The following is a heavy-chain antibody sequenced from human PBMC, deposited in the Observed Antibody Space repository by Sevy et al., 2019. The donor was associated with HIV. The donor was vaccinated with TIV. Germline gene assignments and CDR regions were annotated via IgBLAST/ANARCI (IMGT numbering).Heavy chain of an antibody. J-gene: IGHJ4*02. Sequence: GGSLRLSCAGSGFTFSSYIMNWVRQAPGKGLEWVSCISNSGSIIHYADSVKGRFTISRDNAKNSLYLHMNSLRDEDVYVYYFARDKVGTGYYFDNWGQGTLVTVSS. CDR1: GFTFSSYI. D-gene: IGHD1-26*01. CDR2: ISNSGSII. CDR3: ARDKVGTGYYFDN. V-gene: IGHV3-48*02.